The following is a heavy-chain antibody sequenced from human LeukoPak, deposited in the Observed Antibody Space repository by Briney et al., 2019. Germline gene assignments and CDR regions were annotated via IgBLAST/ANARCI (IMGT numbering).Heavy chain of an antibody. V-gene: IGHV3-20*04. CDR3: ARVEYSSGWLDC. J-gene: IGHJ5*01. CDR1: GFNIDDYG. CDR2: INWNGGST. D-gene: IGHD6-19*01. Sequence: PGGSLRLSCAASGFNIDDYGMSWVRQAPGKGLEWVSGINWNGGSTGYADSVKGRFTISRDNAKNSLYLQMNSLRAEDTALYYCARVEYSSGWLDCWGQGTLVTVSS.